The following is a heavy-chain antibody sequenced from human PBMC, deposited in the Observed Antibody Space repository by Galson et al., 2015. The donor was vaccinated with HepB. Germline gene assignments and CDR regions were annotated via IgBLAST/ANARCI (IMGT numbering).Heavy chain of an antibody. CDR2: IKSKTDGGTT. J-gene: IGHJ4*02. Sequence: SLRLSCAASGFTFSNAWMSWVRQAPGKGLEWVGRIKSKTDGGTTDYAAPVKGRFTISRDDSKNTLYLQMNSLKTEDTAVYYCTTDRVVGATTGRDYWGQGTLVTVSS. CDR3: TTDRVVGATTGRDY. CDR1: GFTFSNAW. D-gene: IGHD1-26*01. V-gene: IGHV3-15*01.